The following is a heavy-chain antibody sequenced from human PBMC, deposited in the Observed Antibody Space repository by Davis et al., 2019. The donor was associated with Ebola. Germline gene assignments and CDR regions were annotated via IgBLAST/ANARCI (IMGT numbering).Heavy chain of an antibody. CDR2: IYYSGST. Sequence: MPSETLSLTCTVSGGSIISSSYYWGWIRQPPGKGLEWIGNIYYSGSTNYNPSLKSRVTISVDTSKNQFSLKLSSVTAADTAVYYCASGIAASPIDYWGQGTLVTVSS. D-gene: IGHD6-6*01. CDR3: ASGIAASPIDY. V-gene: IGHV4-39*07. J-gene: IGHJ4*02. CDR1: GGSIISSSYY.